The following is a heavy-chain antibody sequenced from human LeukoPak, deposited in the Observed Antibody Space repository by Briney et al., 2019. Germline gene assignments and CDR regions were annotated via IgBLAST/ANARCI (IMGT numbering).Heavy chain of an antibody. V-gene: IGHV3-30*03. CDR2: ISYDGSNK. J-gene: IGHJ4*02. CDR3: ARDPHSGSGLNYN. D-gene: IGHD5-12*01. CDR1: GFTFSSYG. Sequence: TGGSLRLSCAASGFTFSSYGMHWVRQAPGKGLEWVAVISYDGSNKYYADSVKGRFTISRDNSKNTLYLQMNSLRAEDTAVYYCARDPHSGSGLNYNWGQGTLVTVSS.